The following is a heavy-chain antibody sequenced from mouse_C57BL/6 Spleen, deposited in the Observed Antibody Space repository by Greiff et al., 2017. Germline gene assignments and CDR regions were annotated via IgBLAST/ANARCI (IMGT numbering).Heavy chain of an antibody. CDR2: IDPSDSYT. CDR3: AKPPLPSEVEFAF. CDR1: GYTFTSYW. J-gene: IGHJ3*01. Sequence: QVQLQQSGAELVMPGASVKLSCKASGYTFTSYWMHWVKQRPGQGLEWMGEIDPSDSYTNYNQKFKGKSTLTVDKSSSPAYMQLSSLTSEDSAVYYCAKPPLPSEVEFAFWGKGTMVTVSA. V-gene: IGHV1-69*01. D-gene: IGHD1-3*01.